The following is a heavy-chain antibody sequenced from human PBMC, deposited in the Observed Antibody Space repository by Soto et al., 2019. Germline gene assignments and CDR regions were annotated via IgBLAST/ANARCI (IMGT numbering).Heavy chain of an antibody. D-gene: IGHD3-10*01. CDR1: GGSFSGYY. CDR2: INHSGST. V-gene: IGHV4-34*01. J-gene: IGHJ4*02. Sequence: QVQLQQWGAGLLKPSETLSLTCAVYGGSFSGYYWSWIRQPPGKGLEWIGEINHSGSTNYNPSLKSRVTISVDTSKNQFSLKLSSVTAADTAVYYCARTLYGSGSYYSPFDYWGQGTLVTVSS. CDR3: ARTLYGSGSYYSPFDY.